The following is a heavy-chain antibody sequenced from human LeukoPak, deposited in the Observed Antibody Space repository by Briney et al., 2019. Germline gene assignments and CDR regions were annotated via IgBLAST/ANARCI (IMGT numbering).Heavy chain of an antibody. CDR3: ARDKAYCGGDCYLGSPRTLFKSGDHDAFDI. CDR2: IKQDGSEK. J-gene: IGHJ3*02. V-gene: IGHV3-7*01. D-gene: IGHD2-21*02. Sequence: GGSLRLSCAASGFTFSSYWMSWVRQAPGKGLEWVANIKQDGSEKYYVDSVKGRFTISRDNAKNSLYLQMSSLRAEDTAVYYCARDKAYCGGDCYLGSPRTLFKSGDHDAFDIWGQGTMVTVSS. CDR1: GFTFSSYW.